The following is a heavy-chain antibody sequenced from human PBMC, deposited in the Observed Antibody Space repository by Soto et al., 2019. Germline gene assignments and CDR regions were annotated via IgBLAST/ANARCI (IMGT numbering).Heavy chain of an antibody. Sequence: EVQLLESGGGLVQPGGSLRLSCAASGFIFSSYDMAWVRQAPGKGLEWVSTVSSSADATQYADSVKGRFTISRVNSKNTLYLEMNNLGDEDTATYYCAKSYFFSWYDSWGQGTLVTVSS. J-gene: IGHJ5*01. CDR3: AKSYFFSWYDS. V-gene: IGHV3-23*01. D-gene: IGHD3-10*01. CDR2: VSSSADAT. CDR1: GFIFSSYD.